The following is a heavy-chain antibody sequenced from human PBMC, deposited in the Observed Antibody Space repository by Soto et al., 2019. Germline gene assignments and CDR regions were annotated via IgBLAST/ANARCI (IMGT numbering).Heavy chain of an antibody. CDR2: INPNNGVT. CDR1: GYMFTGFY. Sequence: QVQLVQSGAEVKRPGASVKVSCKASGYMFTGFYLHWVRQAPGQGLEWMGWINPNNGVTTYAKNFQGRVTMTGDSSISTAYMELSSLRPDDTAVYFCAAAAIPVAGRHPDFWGQGTVVTVS. J-gene: IGHJ4*02. CDR3: AAAAIPVAGRHPDF. D-gene: IGHD6-19*01. V-gene: IGHV1-2*02.